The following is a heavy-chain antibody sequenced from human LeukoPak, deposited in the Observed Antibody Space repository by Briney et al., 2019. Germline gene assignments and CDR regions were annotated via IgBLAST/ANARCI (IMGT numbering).Heavy chain of an antibody. CDR3: ARHNDYGDYFLDF. CDR2: INADGGEI. V-gene: IGHV3-7*01. D-gene: IGHD4-17*01. J-gene: IGHJ4*02. Sequence: GGSLRLSCAASGFTFSSSWMTWVRQAPGKGLEWVASINADGGEIHYVDSVKGRFTISRDNAKNSLYLQMNSLTAEDTAVHYCARHNDYGDYFLDFWGQGTLVTVSS. CDR1: GFTFSSSW.